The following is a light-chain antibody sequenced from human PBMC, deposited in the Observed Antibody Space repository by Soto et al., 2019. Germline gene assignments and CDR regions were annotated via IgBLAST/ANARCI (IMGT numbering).Light chain of an antibody. Sequence: EIVMTQSPATLSVSPGERATLSCRASQSVSSNLAWYQQKPGQAPRLLIYGASTRATGIPARFSGSGSGAEFTLTISSLQSEDFAVYYCQQYNNWLNFAGGTKVDIK. CDR1: QSVSSN. J-gene: IGKJ4*01. CDR3: QQYNNWLN. CDR2: GAS. V-gene: IGKV3-15*01.